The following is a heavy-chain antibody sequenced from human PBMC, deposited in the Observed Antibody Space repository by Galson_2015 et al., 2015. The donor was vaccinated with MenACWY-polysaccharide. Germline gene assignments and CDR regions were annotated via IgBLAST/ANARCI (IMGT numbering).Heavy chain of an antibody. CDR2: IKSDASTT. CDR3: ANSLSGGKLDS. CDR1: GFIFSNYW. J-gene: IGHJ4*02. Sequence: SLRLSCATSGFIFSNYWMHWVRQAPGEGLVWVSRIKSDASTTNNADSVKGRFTISRDNAKNTLYLEMNSLRAEDTAVYYCANSLSGGKLDSWGQGTLVTVPS. V-gene: IGHV3-74*01. D-gene: IGHD4-23*01.